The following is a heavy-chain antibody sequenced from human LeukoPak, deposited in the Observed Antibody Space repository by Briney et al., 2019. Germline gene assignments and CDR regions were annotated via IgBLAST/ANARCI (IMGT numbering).Heavy chain of an antibody. Sequence: PSETLSLTCTVSGGSISSGDYYWSWIRQPPGKGLEWIGYIYYSGSTYYNPSLKSRVTISVDTSKNPFSLKLSSVTAADTAVYYCARDQKYYYDSSGNFWGQGTMVTVSS. J-gene: IGHJ3*01. CDR2: IYYSGST. D-gene: IGHD3-22*01. CDR1: GGSISSGDYY. CDR3: ARDQKYYYDSSGNF. V-gene: IGHV4-30-4*08.